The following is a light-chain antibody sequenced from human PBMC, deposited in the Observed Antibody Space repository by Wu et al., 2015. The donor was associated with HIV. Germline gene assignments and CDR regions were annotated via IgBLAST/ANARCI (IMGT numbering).Light chain of an antibody. J-gene: IGKJ4*01. CDR3: QQYNNRPLT. V-gene: IGKV3-15*01. CDR1: QSVSSN. CDR2: GAS. Sequence: EILMTQSPATLSVSPGERVTLSCRASQSVSSNVAWYQQKPGQAPRLLISGASTRATGIPARFRGTGSGTEFTLTISSLQSEDSASFLCQQYNNRPLTFGGGTKGGDQT.